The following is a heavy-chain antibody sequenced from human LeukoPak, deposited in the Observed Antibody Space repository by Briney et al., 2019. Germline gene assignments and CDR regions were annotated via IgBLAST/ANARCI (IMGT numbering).Heavy chain of an antibody. D-gene: IGHD2-15*01. Sequence: GGSLRLSCTVSWFTLSSNSMRGVRQAPRKGLEWVSAISGGGGSTYYADSVKPRFTISRDNSKNTLYLQMNSLRAEDTAVYHCAKSGLNRFDYWGQGTLVTVSS. J-gene: IGHJ4*02. V-gene: IGHV3-23*01. CDR2: ISGGGGST. CDR3: AKSGLNRFDY. CDR1: WFTLSSNS.